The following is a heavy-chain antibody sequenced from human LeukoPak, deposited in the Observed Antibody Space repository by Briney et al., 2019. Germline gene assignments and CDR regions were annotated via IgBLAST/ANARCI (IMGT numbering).Heavy chain of an antibody. V-gene: IGHV1-69*05. Sequence: SLVKVSCKASGGTFSSYAISWVRQAPGQGLEWMGGIIPIFGTANYAQKFQGRVTITTDESTGTAYMELSSLRSDDTAVYYCARDKREYCSGGSCYPEYYFDYWGQGTLVTVSS. CDR1: GGTFSSYA. D-gene: IGHD2-15*01. J-gene: IGHJ4*02. CDR3: ARDKREYCSGGSCYPEYYFDY. CDR2: IIPIFGTA.